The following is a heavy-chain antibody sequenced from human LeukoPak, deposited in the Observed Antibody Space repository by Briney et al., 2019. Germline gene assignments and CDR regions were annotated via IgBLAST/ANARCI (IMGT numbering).Heavy chain of an antibody. J-gene: IGHJ4*02. CDR3: ATETNGRHYDY. Sequence: SGGSLRLSCTGSGLTFSTSGFNWVPQAPGKGLEWVASIGPTGSDRYHADSIKGRFTISRDNANNFLYLQMNSLRAEDSAVYYCATETNGRHYDYWGQGTLLTVSS. CDR2: IGPTGSDR. V-gene: IGHV3-21*06. D-gene: IGHD1-14*01. CDR1: GLTFSTSG.